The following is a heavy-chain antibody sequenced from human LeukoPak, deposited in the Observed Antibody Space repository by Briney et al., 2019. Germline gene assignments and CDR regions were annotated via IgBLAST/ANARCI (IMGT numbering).Heavy chain of an antibody. J-gene: IGHJ4*02. CDR3: ARVLTMVRGVIDY. CDR1: GYSISSGYY. D-gene: IGHD3-10*01. V-gene: IGHV4-38-2*01. CDR2: IYHSGST. Sequence: SETLSLTCAVSGYSISSGYYWGWIRQPPGKGLEWIGSIYHSGSTYYNPSLKSRVTISVDTSKNQFSLKLSSVTAADTAVYYCARVLTMVRGVIDYWGQGTLVTVSS.